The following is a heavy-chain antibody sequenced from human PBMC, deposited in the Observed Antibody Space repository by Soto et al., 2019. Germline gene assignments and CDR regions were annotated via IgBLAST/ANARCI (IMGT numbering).Heavy chain of an antibody. CDR1: GGTFSSYA. D-gene: IGHD3-10*01. J-gene: IGHJ6*02. CDR2: IIPIFGTA. CDR3: PRGKRKLVQTWDYYYGLDV. Sequence: SVKVSCKASGGTFSSYAISWVRQAPGQGLEWMGGIIPIFGTANYAQKFQGRVTITADESTSTAYMELSSLRSEDTAVYCCPRGKRKLVQTWDYYYGLDVWGQGTTATVS. V-gene: IGHV1-69*13.